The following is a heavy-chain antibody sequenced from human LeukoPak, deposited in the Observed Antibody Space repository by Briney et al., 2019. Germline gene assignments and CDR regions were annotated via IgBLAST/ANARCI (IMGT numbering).Heavy chain of an antibody. J-gene: IGHJ4*02. CDR1: GFTFSSYG. D-gene: IGHD4-17*01. Sequence: GGSLRLSCAASGFTFSSYGMHWVRQAPGKGLEWVAVISYDGSNKYYADSVKGRFTISRDNSKNTLYLQMNSLRAEDTAVYYCAKDTGPTTVTTYYFDYWGQGTLVTVSS. CDR3: AKDTGPTTVTTYYFDY. V-gene: IGHV3-30*18. CDR2: ISYDGSNK.